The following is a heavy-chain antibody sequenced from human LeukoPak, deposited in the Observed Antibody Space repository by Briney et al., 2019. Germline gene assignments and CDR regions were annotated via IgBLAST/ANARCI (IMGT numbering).Heavy chain of an antibody. CDR2: INPSGGST. J-gene: IGHJ5*02. Sequence: ASVKVSFTASGYTFTSYYLHWVRQAPGQGLEWMGIINPSGGSTSYAQKFQGRVTMTRDTSTSTVYMELSSLRSEDTAVYYCARDQGGVNWFDPWGQGTLVTVSS. CDR1: GYTFTSYY. D-gene: IGHD3-3*01. V-gene: IGHV1-46*01. CDR3: ARDQGGVNWFDP.